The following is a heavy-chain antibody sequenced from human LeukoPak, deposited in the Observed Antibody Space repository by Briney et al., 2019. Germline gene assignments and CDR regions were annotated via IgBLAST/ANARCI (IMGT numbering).Heavy chain of an antibody. D-gene: IGHD4-17*01. CDR3: ARFAPIDRDYDDRHSTDH. Sequence: PSETLSLTCAVYGGSFNGFYWSWSCQPPGKGLEWIGEINHSGSTNYNPSLKSRVTISVDTSKNQFSLKLSSVTAADTAVYYCARFAPIDRDYDDRHSTDHWGQGTLVTVSS. CDR1: GGSFNGFY. CDR2: INHSGST. V-gene: IGHV4-34*01. J-gene: IGHJ4*02.